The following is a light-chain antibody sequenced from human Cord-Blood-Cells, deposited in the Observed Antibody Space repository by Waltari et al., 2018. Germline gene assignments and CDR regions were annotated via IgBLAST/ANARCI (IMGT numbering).Light chain of an antibody. V-gene: IGKV1-5*03. CDR3: QQYNSYPYT. Sequence: DIQMTQSPSTLSASVGDRVTITCRASQSISSWLAWYQQKPGKATKLLIYKASSLESVVPSRFSGSGSGTEFTLTISSLQPDDFATYYCQQYNSYPYTFGQGTKLEIK. CDR2: KAS. CDR1: QSISSW. J-gene: IGKJ2*01.